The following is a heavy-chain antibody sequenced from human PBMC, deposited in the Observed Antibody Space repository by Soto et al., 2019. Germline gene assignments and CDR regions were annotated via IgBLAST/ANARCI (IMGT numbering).Heavy chain of an antibody. D-gene: IGHD3-9*01. J-gene: IGHJ4*02. CDR2: IIPIFGTA. CDR3: GTLLHKSYDILTGYPPPLFDY. V-gene: IGHV1-69*01. CDR1: GGTFSSYA. Sequence: QVQLVQSGAEVKKPGSSVKVSCKASGGTFSSYAISWVRQAPGQGLEWMGGIIPIFGTANYAQKFQGRVTISADESPSTAYMELSSLRSEDTAVYYCGTLLHKSYDILTGYPPPLFDYWGQGTLVTVSS.